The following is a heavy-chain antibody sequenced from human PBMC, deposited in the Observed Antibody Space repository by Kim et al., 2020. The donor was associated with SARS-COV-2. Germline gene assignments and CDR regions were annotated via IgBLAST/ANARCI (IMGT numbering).Heavy chain of an antibody. CDR2: IWYDGSYK. CDR1: GFSFSSYG. Sequence: GRSLRASCEATGFSFSSYGMHWVRQAPGKGPEWVAVIWYDGSYKYYADSVKGRFTISRDNSKNTLYLQMNSLRAEDTAVYFCARGIGYRALDYWGQGTLV. J-gene: IGHJ4*02. V-gene: IGHV3-33*01. CDR3: ARGIGYRALDY. D-gene: IGHD6-13*01.